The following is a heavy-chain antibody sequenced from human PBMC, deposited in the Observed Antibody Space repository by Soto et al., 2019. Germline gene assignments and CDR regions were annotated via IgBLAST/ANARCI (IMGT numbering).Heavy chain of an antibody. J-gene: IGHJ6*02. CDR1: GGTFSSYA. D-gene: IGHD3-10*01. Sequence: SVKVSCKASGGTFSSYAISWVRQARGQGLEWMGGIIPIFGTANYAQKFQGRVTITADESTSTAYMELSSLRSEDTAVYYCARARIYYGSGSYYSRGMDVWGQGTTVTVSS. CDR2: IIPIFGTA. V-gene: IGHV1-69*13. CDR3: ARARIYYGSGSYYSRGMDV.